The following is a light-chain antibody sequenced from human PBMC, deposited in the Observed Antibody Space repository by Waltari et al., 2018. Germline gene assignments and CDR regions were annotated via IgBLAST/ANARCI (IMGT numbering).Light chain of an antibody. CDR2: DAS. V-gene: IGKV3-11*01. Sequence: EIVLTQSPAILPFSPGERATLSCRASQSVGTYLAWYQQRPGQSPRLLIYDASYRATGIPARFSGSGSETDFTLTISSLQPEDFAVYYCQQRRNGPLTFGGGTRVQI. CDR3: QQRRNGPLT. J-gene: IGKJ4*01. CDR1: QSVGTY.